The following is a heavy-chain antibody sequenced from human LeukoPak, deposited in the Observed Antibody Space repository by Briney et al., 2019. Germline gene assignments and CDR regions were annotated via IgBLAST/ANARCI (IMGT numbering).Heavy chain of an antibody. D-gene: IGHD3-9*01. J-gene: IGHJ4*02. V-gene: IGHV3-74*01. Sequence: GGSLRLSCAASGFIFSSWWMIWFRRLPGKGLVSVSHINTDGSYIRYADSVKGRFTISRDNAKNTLYLQMNSLRPEDRGVYYCTTFGIDWSLSYWGQGALVTVSS. CDR2: INTDGSYI. CDR3: TTFGIDWSLSY. CDR1: GFIFSSWW.